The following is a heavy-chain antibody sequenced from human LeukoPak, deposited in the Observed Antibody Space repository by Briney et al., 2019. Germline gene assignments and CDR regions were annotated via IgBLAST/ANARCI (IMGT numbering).Heavy chain of an antibody. D-gene: IGHD1-26*01. CDR2: ISGSGGST. J-gene: IGHJ4*02. V-gene: IGHV3-23*01. CDR3: AKSGIVGATRGPYYFDY. CDR1: GFTFSSYW. Sequence: GGSLRLSCAASGFTFSSYWMSWVRQAPGKGLEWVSAISGSGGSTYYADSVKGRFTISRDNSKNTLYLQMNSLRAEGTAVYYCAKSGIVGATRGPYYFDYWGQGTLVTVSS.